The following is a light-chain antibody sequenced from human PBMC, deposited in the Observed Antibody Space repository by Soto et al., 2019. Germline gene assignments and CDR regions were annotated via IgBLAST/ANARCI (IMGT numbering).Light chain of an antibody. Sequence: QSVLTQPRSVSGSPGQSVTISCTGTSRDVGGYYFVSWYQQHPGKAPKLMIYGVNKRPSGVPNRFSGSKSGNTASLTISGLQAEDEADYYCCSYAGTYTVVFGGGTQLTVL. J-gene: IGLJ2*01. CDR2: GVN. CDR3: CSYAGTYTVV. CDR1: SRDVGGYYF. V-gene: IGLV2-11*01.